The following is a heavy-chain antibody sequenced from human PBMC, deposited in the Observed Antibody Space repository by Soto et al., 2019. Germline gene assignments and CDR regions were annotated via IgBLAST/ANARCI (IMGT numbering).Heavy chain of an antibody. Sequence: QEQLVQSGGEVKKPGASVRVSCKSSGYTFTKYGITWVRQAPGQGLEWMGWIGVFNGKTNYARKLQGRVIMTADTSASPATMALRSLRSDHTAVYYCSRARYCTSRSCYNNYYNGMDIWGQGTTVSVSS. CDR3: SRARYCTSRSCYNNYYNGMDI. V-gene: IGHV1-18*04. J-gene: IGHJ6*02. CDR1: GYTFTKYG. D-gene: IGHD2-2*02. CDR2: IGVFNGKT.